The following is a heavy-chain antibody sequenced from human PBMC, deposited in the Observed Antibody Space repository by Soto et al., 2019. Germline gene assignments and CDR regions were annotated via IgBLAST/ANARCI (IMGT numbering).Heavy chain of an antibody. D-gene: IGHD2-15*01. Sequence: HHGGSLRLSCAAAGCTFSSYGMHWVRQAPGKGLEWVAVIWYDGSNKYYADSVKGRFTISRDNSKNTLYLQMNSLRAEDTAVYYCARARLRGGSSPVDYWGQGTLVTVSS. CDR3: ARARLRGGSSPVDY. CDR1: GCTFSSYG. CDR2: IWYDGSNK. J-gene: IGHJ4*02. V-gene: IGHV3-33*01.